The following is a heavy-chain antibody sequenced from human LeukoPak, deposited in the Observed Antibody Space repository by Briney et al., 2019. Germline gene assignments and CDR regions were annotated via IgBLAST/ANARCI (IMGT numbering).Heavy chain of an antibody. CDR3: AKSPYYGATTRGYYFDY. D-gene: IGHD1-26*01. J-gene: IGHJ4*02. V-gene: IGHV3-23*01. Sequence: GGSLRLSCAASGFTFSSYWMNWVRQAPGRGLEWVSFITGSGATTYHADSVKGRFTVSRDNSKNTLFLQMNSLRAEDTAIYYCAKSPYYGATTRGYYFDYWGQGTLVTVSS. CDR2: ITGSGATT. CDR1: GFTFSSYW.